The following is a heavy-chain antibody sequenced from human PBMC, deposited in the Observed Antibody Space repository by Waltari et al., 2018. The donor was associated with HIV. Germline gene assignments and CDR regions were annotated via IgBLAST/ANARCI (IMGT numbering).Heavy chain of an antibody. CDR1: GFTFSSFS. D-gene: IGHD5-12*01. CDR3: ARDGWLRSAYGMDV. V-gene: IGHV3-48*01. J-gene: IGHJ6*02. Sequence: EVQLVESGGGLVQPGGSLRLSCATSGFTFSSFSMNWVRQAPGKGLGFISYISGSSSTIYYADSVKGRFTISRDNARNSLYLQMNSLRAEDTAVYYCARDGWLRSAYGMDVWGQGTTVTVS. CDR2: ISGSSSTI.